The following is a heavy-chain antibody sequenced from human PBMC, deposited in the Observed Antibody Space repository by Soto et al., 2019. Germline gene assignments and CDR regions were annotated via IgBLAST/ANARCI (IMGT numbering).Heavy chain of an antibody. J-gene: IGHJ3*02. Sequence: PGGSLRLSCAASGFTFSSYWMTWVRQAPGKGLEWVANIKQDGREKFYVDSVKGRFTISRDNAKNSLYMQMNSLRAEDTAVSYCARGAGSYFRRVVGAFDIWGQGTMVTVSS. D-gene: IGHD3-10*01. CDR1: GFTFSSYW. CDR2: IKQDGREK. V-gene: IGHV3-7*04. CDR3: ARGAGSYFRRVVGAFDI.